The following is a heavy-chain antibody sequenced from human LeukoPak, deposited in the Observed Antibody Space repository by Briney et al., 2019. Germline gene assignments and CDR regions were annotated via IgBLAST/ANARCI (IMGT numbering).Heavy chain of an antibody. J-gene: IGHJ6*02. CDR2: INHSGST. V-gene: IGHV4-34*01. D-gene: IGHD6-13*01. CDR3: ARFKGSSRYYYYYYGMDV. CDR1: GGSFSGYY. Sequence: SETLSLTCAVYGGSFSGYYWSWIRQPPGKGLEWIGEINHSGSTNYNPSIKSRVTISVDTSKNQFSLKLSSVTAADTAVYYCARFKGSSRYYYYYYGMDVWGQGTTVTVSS.